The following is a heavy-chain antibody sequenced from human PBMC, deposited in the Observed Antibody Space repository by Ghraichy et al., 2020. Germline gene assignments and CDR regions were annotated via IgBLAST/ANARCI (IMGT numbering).Heavy chain of an antibody. Sequence: GGSLRLSCAASGFTFSSYAMSWVRQAPGKGLEWVSAISGSGGSTYYADSVKGRFTISRDNSKNTLYLQMNSLRAEDTAVYYCAKDRQLWLRVARGRGFDYWGPGTLVTVSS. D-gene: IGHD5-18*01. V-gene: IGHV3-23*01. CDR1: GFTFSSYA. J-gene: IGHJ4*02. CDR2: ISGSGGST. CDR3: AKDRQLWLRVARGRGFDY.